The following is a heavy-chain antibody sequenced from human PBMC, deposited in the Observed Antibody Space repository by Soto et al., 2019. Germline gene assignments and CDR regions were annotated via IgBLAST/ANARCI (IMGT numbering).Heavy chain of an antibody. CDR2: IGGSGGYK. Sequence: EVQLLESGGGLVQPGGSLRLSCAASGFFFSSYAMSWVRQAPGKWLGWVSGIGGSGGYKSYADSVKGRFTISRDNSNHTMYRQMERLGAEDPAVYYCAKDAVRVSRTFNHFDYWGQGTLAAVSS. CDR3: AKDAVRVSRTFNHFDY. CDR1: GFFFSSYA. V-gene: IGHV3-23*01. D-gene: IGHD6-13*01. J-gene: IGHJ4*02.